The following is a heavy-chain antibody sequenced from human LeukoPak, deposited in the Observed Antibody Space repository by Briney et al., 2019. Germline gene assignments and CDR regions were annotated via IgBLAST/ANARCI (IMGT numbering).Heavy chain of an antibody. Sequence: PGRSLRLSCAASGFIFRSYPTHWVRQAPGKGLEWVAVVSYDGSGENYADSVNGRFTISRDNSKNTLYLQMNSLRAEDTAVFYCARDGVGTAFDLWGQGTMVTVSS. J-gene: IGHJ3*01. CDR2: VSYDGSGE. CDR1: GFIFRSYP. CDR3: ARDGVGTAFDL. D-gene: IGHD1-26*01. V-gene: IGHV3-30*01.